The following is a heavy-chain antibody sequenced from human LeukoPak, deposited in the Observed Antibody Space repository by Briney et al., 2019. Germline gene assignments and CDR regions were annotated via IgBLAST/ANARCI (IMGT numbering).Heavy chain of an antibody. CDR1: GYTFTSYG. D-gene: IGHD3-10*01. V-gene: IGHV1-18*01. J-gene: IGHJ4*02. CDR2: ISAYNGNT. Sequence: GASVKVSCKASGYTFTSYGISWVRQAPGQGLEWMGWISAYNGNTNYAQKLQGRVTMTTDTSTSTAYMELRSLRSDDTAVYYCARDWAGLRDYYGSGSYYDYWGQGTLVTVSS. CDR3: ARDWAGLRDYYGSGSYYDY.